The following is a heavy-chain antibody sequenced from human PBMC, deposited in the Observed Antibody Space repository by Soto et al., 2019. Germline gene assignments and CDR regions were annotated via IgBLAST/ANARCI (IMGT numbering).Heavy chain of an antibody. CDR1: GYTFSDYW. V-gene: IGHV5-51*01. CDR2: IYPDDSDT. CDR3: ARPMSLQGRFDY. Sequence: EVQLVQSGPEVKKPGESLKISCKGSGYTFSDYWIGWVRQMPGKGLEWMGIIYPDDSDTRYSPSFQGQVTISADKSISTAYLHWSSLKASDTAMYYCARPMSLQGRFDYWGQGTLVTVSS. J-gene: IGHJ4*02.